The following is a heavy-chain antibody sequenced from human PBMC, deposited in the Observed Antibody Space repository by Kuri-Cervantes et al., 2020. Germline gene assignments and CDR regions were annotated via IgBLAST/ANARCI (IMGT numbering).Heavy chain of an antibody. V-gene: IGHV3-74*01. CDR1: GFTFSSYA. Sequence: GGSLRLSCAASGFTFSSYAMSWVRQAPGKGLVWVARINTDGSYRNYTDSVKGRFTISRDNAKNSLYLQMNSLRAEDTAVYYCARVAVTTDFDYWGQGTLVTVSS. CDR2: INTDGSYR. J-gene: IGHJ4*02. D-gene: IGHD4-17*01. CDR3: ARVAVTTDFDY.